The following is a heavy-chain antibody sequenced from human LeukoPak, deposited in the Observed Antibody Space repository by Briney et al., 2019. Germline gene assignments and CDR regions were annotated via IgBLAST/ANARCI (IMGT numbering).Heavy chain of an antibody. CDR1: GGSISRTDYY. V-gene: IGHV4-39*07. J-gene: IGHJ5*02. D-gene: IGHD2/OR15-2a*01. CDR2: IFYTGNT. CDR3: ARRITQPYDWFDP. Sequence: SETLSLTCTVSGGSISRTDYYWGWIRQPPGKGLEWIGSIFYTGNTYYNPSLKSRVAISIDTSKNRFSLIVNSVTAADTAVYYCARRITQPYDWFDPWGQGTLVTVSS.